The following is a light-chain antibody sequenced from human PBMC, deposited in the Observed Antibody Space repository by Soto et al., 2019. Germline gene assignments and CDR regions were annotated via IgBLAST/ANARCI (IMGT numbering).Light chain of an antibody. CDR2: DAS. Sequence: DIQMTQSPSTLSASVGDRVTITCRASQSISSWLAWYQQKPGKAPKLLIYDASSLESGVPSRFSGSGSGTEFTLTISSLQPDDFATYYCQQSHSSSWTFGQGTKVEIK. J-gene: IGKJ1*01. CDR1: QSISSW. V-gene: IGKV1-5*01. CDR3: QQSHSSSWT.